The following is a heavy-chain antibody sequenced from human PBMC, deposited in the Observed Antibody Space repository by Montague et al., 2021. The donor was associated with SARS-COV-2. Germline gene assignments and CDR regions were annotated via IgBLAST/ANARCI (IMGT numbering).Heavy chain of an antibody. J-gene: IGHJ2*01. CDR2: INSDGSST. Sequence: SLRLSCAASGFTFSSYWMHWVRQAPGKGLVWVSRINSDGSSTSYADSVKGRFTISRDNAKNTLYLQMNSPRAEDTAVYYCAVLGVVVAATQDWYFDLWGRGTLVTVSS. CDR1: GFTFSSYW. V-gene: IGHV3-74*01. CDR3: AVLGVVVAATQDWYFDL. D-gene: IGHD2-15*01.